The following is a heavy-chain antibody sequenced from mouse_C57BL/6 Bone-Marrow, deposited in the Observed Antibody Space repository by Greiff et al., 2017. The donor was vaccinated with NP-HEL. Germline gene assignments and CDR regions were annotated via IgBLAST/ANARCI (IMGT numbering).Heavy chain of an antibody. J-gene: IGHJ2*01. CDR3: ARPLFFDY. CDR1: EYEFPSHD. Sequence: EVKLLESGGGLVQPGESLKLSCESNEYEFPSHDMSWVRKTPEKRLELVAAINSDGGCTYYPDTMEGRFIISRDNTKKTRYLQMSSLRSDDSALYYYARPLFFDYWGKGTTLTVSS. CDR2: INSDGGCT. V-gene: IGHV5-2*01.